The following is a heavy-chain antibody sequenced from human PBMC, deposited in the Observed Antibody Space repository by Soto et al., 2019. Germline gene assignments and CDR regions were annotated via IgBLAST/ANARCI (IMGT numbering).Heavy chain of an antibody. CDR3: AKMARSVTTVTTT. J-gene: IGHJ5*02. D-gene: IGHD4-17*01. V-gene: IGHV3-30*18. CDR2: ISYDGST. CDR1: GFTFSSYG. Sequence: PGGSLRLSCAASGFTFSSYGMHWVRQAPGKGLEWVAVISYDGSTYYADSVKGRFTISRDNSGKTLYLQMNSLRADDTAVYYCAKMARSVTTVTTTWGQGTLVTVSS.